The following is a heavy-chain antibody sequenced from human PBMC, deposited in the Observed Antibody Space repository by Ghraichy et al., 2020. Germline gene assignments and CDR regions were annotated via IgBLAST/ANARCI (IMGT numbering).Heavy chain of an antibody. J-gene: IGHJ5*02. CDR3: TTDPHYYGSGSFKWFDP. CDR2: IKSKTDGGTT. CDR1: GFTFSNAW. V-gene: IGHV3-15*07. Sequence: GGSLRLSCAASGFTFSNAWMNWVRQAPGKGLEWVGRIKSKTDGGTTDYAAPVKGRFTISRDDSKNTLYLQMNSLKTEDTAVYYCTTDPHYYGSGSFKWFDPWGQGTLVTVSS. D-gene: IGHD3-10*01.